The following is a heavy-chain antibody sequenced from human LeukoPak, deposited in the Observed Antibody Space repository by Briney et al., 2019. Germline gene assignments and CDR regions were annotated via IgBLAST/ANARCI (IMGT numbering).Heavy chain of an antibody. CDR2: INHSGST. J-gene: IGHJ2*01. V-gene: IGHV4-34*01. Sequence: SSETLSLTCAVYGGSFSGYYWSWIRQSPGKGLEWIGEINHSGSTNYNPSLKSRVTISVDTSKNQFSLKLSSVTAADTAVYYCASSGSDFDLWGRGTLVTVSS. D-gene: IGHD3-10*01. CDR1: GGSFSGYY. CDR3: ASSGSDFDL.